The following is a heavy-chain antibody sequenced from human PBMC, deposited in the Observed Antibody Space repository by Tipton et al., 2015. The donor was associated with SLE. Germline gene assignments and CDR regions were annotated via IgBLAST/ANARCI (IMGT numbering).Heavy chain of an antibody. V-gene: IGHV4-38-2*02. Sequence: TLSLTCAVSGYSISSGYYWGWIRQPPGKGLEWIGNIYYSGSTYYNPSLKSRVTISVDTSKNQFSLKLSSVTAADTAVYYCARDRRIVGATNPFDIWGQGTMVTVSS. CDR3: ARDRRIVGATNPFDI. J-gene: IGHJ3*02. CDR2: IYYSGST. CDR1: GYSISSGYY. D-gene: IGHD1-26*01.